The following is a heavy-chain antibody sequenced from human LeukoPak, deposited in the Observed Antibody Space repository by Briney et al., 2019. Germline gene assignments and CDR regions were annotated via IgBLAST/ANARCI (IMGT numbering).Heavy chain of an antibody. V-gene: IGHV1-69*05. D-gene: IGHD5-18*01. CDR1: GGTFSSYA. Sequence: GSSVKVSCKAPGGTFSSYAISWVRQAPGQGLEWMGGIIPIFGTANYAQKFKGRVTITTDESTSTAYMELSSLRSEDTAVYYCGYSYGYRRYYYYYYMDVWGKGTTVTVSS. J-gene: IGHJ6*03. CDR3: GYSYGYRRYYYYYYMDV. CDR2: IIPIFGTA.